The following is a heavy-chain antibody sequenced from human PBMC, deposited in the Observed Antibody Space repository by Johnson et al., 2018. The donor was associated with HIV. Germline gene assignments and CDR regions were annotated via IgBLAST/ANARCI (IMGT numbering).Heavy chain of an antibody. CDR1: GFKFSTYG. CDR2: ISYNGTNK. D-gene: IGHD6-6*01. CDR3: AKGERGYSSSSDAFDI. V-gene: IGHV3-30*18. Sequence: QVQLVESGGGVVQPGRSLRLSCAASGFKFSTYGMHWVRQAPGTGLEWVALISYNGTNKYYADSVKGRFTISRDNSKNTLYLQMNSLRAEDTAVYYCAKGERGYSSSSDAFDIWGQGTMVTVSS. J-gene: IGHJ3*02.